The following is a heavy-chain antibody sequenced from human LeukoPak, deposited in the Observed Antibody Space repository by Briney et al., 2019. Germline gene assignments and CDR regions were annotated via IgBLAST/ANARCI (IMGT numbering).Heavy chain of an antibody. V-gene: IGHV4-4*02. CDR3: AAMTTVTMYSYFFDS. J-gene: IGHJ4*02. Sequence: EASETLSLTCAVSGGSISSSNWWSWVRQPPGKGLEWSGEIYHSGSTNYNPSLKSRVTISVDSSTNHFSLRLTSVTAADTAIYYCAAMTTVTMYSYFFDSWGQGTLLTVSS. CDR2: IYHSGST. CDR1: GGSISSSNW. D-gene: IGHD4-17*01.